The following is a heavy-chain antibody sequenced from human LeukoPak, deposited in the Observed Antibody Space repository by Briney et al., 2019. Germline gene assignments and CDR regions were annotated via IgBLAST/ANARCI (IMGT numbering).Heavy chain of an antibody. CDR2: IKEDGSEK. Sequence: GGSLRLSCAASGFTFSTYWMSGVRQAPGKGLEWVANIKEDGSEKYYVDSVKGRFTISRDNAKNSLYLQMNSLRAEDTAVYYCARASRSATTSYWGQGTLVTVSS. CDR3: ARASRSATTSY. D-gene: IGHD1-1*01. J-gene: IGHJ4*02. V-gene: IGHV3-7*01. CDR1: GFTFSTYW.